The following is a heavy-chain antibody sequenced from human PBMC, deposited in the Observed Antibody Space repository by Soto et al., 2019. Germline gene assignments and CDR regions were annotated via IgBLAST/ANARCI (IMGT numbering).Heavy chain of an antibody. D-gene: IGHD3-22*01. CDR2: INPNSGGT. V-gene: IGHV1-2*04. J-gene: IGHJ4*02. CDR3: ARGGTYYYDSSGYSFFDY. Sequence: ASVKVSCKASGYTFTGYYMHWVRQAPGQGXEWMGWINPNSGGTNYAQKFQGWVTMTRDTSISTAYMELSRLRSDDTAVYYCARGGTYYYDSSGYSFFDYWGQGTLVTVSS. CDR1: GYTFTGYY.